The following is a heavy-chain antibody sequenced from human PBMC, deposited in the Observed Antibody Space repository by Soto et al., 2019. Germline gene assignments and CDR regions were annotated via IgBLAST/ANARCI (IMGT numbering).Heavy chain of an antibody. Sequence: GGSLRLSCAASGFTSSSYSMNWVRQAPGKGLEWVSVISGAGGTTYYADSVKGRFTISRDNSQNTLYLQMNSLRAEDTAVYYCAKRIAVAGTYKGFDYWGPGTLVTVSS. CDR3: AKRIAVAGTYKGFDY. V-gene: IGHV3-23*01. CDR2: ISGAGGTT. CDR1: GFTSSSYS. J-gene: IGHJ4*02. D-gene: IGHD6-19*01.